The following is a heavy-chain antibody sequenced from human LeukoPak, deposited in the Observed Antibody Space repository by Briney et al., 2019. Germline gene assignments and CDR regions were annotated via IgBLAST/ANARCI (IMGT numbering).Heavy chain of an antibody. J-gene: IGHJ3*02. CDR1: VYTFTHYY. CDR2: INPNSGGT. CDR3: ARDGIAVGDAFDI. D-gene: IGHD6-19*01. Sequence: ASVTVSCKASVYTFTHYYMHWVRQAPGQGREWMGWINPNSGGTNYAQKFQGRVTMTRDTSISTAYMELSRLRSDDTAVYYCARDGIAVGDAFDIWGQGAMVTVSS. V-gene: IGHV1-2*02.